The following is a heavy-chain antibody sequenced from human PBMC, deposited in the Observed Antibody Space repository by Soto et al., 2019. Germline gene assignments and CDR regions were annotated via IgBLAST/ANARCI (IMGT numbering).Heavy chain of an antibody. J-gene: IGHJ5*02. CDR2: INMDGSST. Sequence: GGSLRLSCAASGFTFSNDWMHWVRQAAGKGLVWVSRINMDGSSTNYADSVKGRFTISRDNAKNTVYLQMKSLRSEEPAVYYLAPGPRGMYGNDHWGQGALVTVSS. CDR1: GFTFSNDW. V-gene: IGHV3-74*01. D-gene: IGHD3-10*02. CDR3: APGPRGMYGNDH.